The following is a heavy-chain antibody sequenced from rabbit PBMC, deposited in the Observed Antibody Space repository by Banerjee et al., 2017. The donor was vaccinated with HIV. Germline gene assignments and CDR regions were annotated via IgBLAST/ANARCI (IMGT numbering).Heavy chain of an antibody. D-gene: IGHD6-1*01. V-gene: IGHV1S40*01. CDR3: ARDVVDGVAYGFDL. Sequence: QQLVESGGGLVKPGASLTLTCKASGIDFSNYYYMCWVRQAPGKGLEWIGCIYTGSGTTYYATWAKGRFTISKTSSTTVTLQMTSLTAADTATYFCARDVVDGVAYGFDLWGPGTLVTVS. CDR2: IYTGSGTT. CDR1: GIDFSNYYY. J-gene: IGHJ4*01.